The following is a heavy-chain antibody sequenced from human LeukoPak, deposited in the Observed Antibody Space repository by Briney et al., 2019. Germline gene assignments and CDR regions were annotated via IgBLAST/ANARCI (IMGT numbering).Heavy chain of an antibody. D-gene: IGHD4-17*01. V-gene: IGHV3-72*01. CDR1: GFTFSDHY. Sequence: GGSLRLSCAASGFTFSDHYMDWVRQAPGKGLEWVGRTRNKANSYTTEYAASVKGRFTTSRDDSKNSLYLQMNSLKTEDTAVYYCAREPYGEDAFDIWGQGTMVTVSS. CDR2: TRNKANSYTT. J-gene: IGHJ3*02. CDR3: AREPYGEDAFDI.